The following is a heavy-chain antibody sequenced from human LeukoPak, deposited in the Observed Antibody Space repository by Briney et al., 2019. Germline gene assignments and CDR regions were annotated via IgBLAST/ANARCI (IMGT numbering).Heavy chain of an antibody. J-gene: IGHJ4*02. D-gene: IGHD3-22*01. CDR2: IYSGGTT. Sequence: PGGSLRLSCAASGFTVSSSYISWVRQAPGKGLEWVSAIYSGGTTYYADSVKGRFTISRDNSKNTLYLQMNSLRAEDTAVYYCAKDDSSGYGYYFDYWGQGTLVTASS. CDR1: GFTVSSSY. CDR3: AKDDSSGYGYYFDY. V-gene: IGHV3-53*01.